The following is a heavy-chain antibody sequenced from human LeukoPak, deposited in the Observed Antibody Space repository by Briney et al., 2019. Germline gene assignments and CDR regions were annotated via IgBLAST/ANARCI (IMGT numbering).Heavy chain of an antibody. J-gene: IGHJ4*02. Sequence: GGSLRLSCAASGFTVSSNYMSWVRQAPGKGLEWVSIIYTGNTTYYADSVKGRFTISRDNSENTLHLDMYNLRHDDTAIYYCAGGIHFRDVWHVREWGQGTLLTVSS. V-gene: IGHV3-53*05. CDR3: AGGIHFRDVWHVRE. D-gene: IGHD3-16*01. CDR1: GFTVSSNY. CDR2: IYTGNTT.